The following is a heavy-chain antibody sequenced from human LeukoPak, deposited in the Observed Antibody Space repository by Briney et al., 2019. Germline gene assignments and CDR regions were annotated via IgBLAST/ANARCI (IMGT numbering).Heavy chain of an antibody. CDR2: ISSSSSYI. J-gene: IGHJ4*02. CDR1: GFTFSNYT. V-gene: IGHV3-21*01. Sequence: GGSLRLSCAASGFTFSNYTMNWVRQAPGKGLEWVSFISSSSSYIYYADSVKGRFTISSDNAKNSLYLQMNSLRAEDTAVYYCARDPLALLAAIPGAFDYWGQGILVTVSS. D-gene: IGHD2-2*01. CDR3: ARDPLALLAAIPGAFDY.